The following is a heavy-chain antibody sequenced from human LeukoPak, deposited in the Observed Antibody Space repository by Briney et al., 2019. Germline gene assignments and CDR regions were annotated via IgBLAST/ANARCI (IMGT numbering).Heavy chain of an antibody. CDR1: GITFSNYA. Sequence: PGGSLRLSCAASGITFSNYAMTWVRQAPGKGLEWVSVIGDSGGITSYADSVKGRFTISRDNSKNTLYLQMNSLRAEDTAIYYCAKGRPLLDVWGQGTTVTVS. CDR2: IGDSGGIT. J-gene: IGHJ6*02. V-gene: IGHV3-23*01. CDR3: AKGRPLLDV.